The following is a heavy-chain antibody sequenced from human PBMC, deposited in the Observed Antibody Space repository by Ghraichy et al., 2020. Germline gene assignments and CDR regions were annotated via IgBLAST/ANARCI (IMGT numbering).Heavy chain of an antibody. CDR3: ARQNFYGSGSYYLYHYYGMDV. J-gene: IGHJ6*02. V-gene: IGHV4-39*01. D-gene: IGHD3-10*01. CDR2: IYYSGST. CDR1: GGSISSSSYY. Sequence: SETPSLTCTVSGGSISSSSYYWGWIRQPPGKGLEWIGSIYYSGSTYYNPSLKSRVTISVDTSKNQFSLKLSSVTAADTAVYYCARQNFYGSGSYYLYHYYGMDVWGQGTTVTVSS.